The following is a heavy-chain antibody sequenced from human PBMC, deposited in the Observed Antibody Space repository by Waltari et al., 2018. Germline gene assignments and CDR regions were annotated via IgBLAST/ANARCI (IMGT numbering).Heavy chain of an antibody. V-gene: IGHV3-30*18. Sequence: QVQLVESGGGVVQPGRSLRLSCAASGFTFSSHGMHWVRQAPGKGLEWVAVISYDGSNKYYADSVKGRFTISRDNSKNTLYLQMNSLRAEDTAVYYCAKGVTMIVVVTGAFDIWGQGTMVTVSS. CDR3: AKGVTMIVVVTGAFDI. CDR2: ISYDGSNK. J-gene: IGHJ3*02. CDR1: GFTFSSHG. D-gene: IGHD3-22*01.